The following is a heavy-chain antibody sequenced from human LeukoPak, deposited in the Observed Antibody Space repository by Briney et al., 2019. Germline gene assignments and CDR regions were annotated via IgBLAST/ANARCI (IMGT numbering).Heavy chain of an antibody. CDR3: ALEGLWFGGLLNV. V-gene: IGHV4-30-4*01. Sequence: PSETLSLTCTVSGGSISSGDYYWSWIRQPPGKGLEWIGYIYYSGSTYYNPSLKSRVTISVDTSKNQFSLKLSSVTAADTAVYYCALEGLWFGGLLNVWGQGTTVTVSS. J-gene: IGHJ6*02. CDR1: GGSISSGDYY. D-gene: IGHD3-10*01. CDR2: IYYSGST.